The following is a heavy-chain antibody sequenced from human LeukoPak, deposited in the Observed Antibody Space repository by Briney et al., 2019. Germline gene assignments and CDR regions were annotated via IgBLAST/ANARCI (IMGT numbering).Heavy chain of an antibody. V-gene: IGHV3-48*01. D-gene: IGHD4-11*01. CDR1: GFTFSQYS. CDR2: IRSSSET. J-gene: IGHJ5*02. Sequence: GGSLRLSCAASGFTFSQYSMNWVRQAPGKGLEWVSHIRSSSETFYADSVKGRFTISRDNSKNTLYLRMSSLRAEDAAIYYCAKDSRGNYVAWLDPWGQGTLVSVSS. CDR3: AKDSRGNYVAWLDP.